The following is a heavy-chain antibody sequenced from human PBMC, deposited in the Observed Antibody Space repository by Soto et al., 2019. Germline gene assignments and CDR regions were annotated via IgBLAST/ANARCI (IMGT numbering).Heavy chain of an antibody. J-gene: IGHJ5*02. CDR3: AHLWDSGSYFPPCDP. Sequence: QITLKESGPTLVKPTQTLTLTCTFSGFSLSTSGVGVGWIRQPPGKALEWLALIYWNDDKRYSPSLKSRLTITKDTSKNQVVLTMTNMVHMDTATYYCAHLWDSGSYFPPCDPWGQGTLVTVSS. CDR1: GFSLSTSGVG. V-gene: IGHV2-5*01. CDR2: IYWNDDK. D-gene: IGHD1-26*01.